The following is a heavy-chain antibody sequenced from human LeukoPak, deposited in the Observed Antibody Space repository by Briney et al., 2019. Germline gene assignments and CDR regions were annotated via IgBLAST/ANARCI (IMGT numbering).Heavy chain of an antibody. CDR1: GFTFSSYA. Sequence: GGSLRLSCAASGFTFSSYAMSWVRQAPGKGLEWVSAISGSGGSTYYADSVKGRFTISRDNSKNTLYLQMNSLRAEDTSLYYCAKLPNIVVVRKTYYFDYWGQGTLVTVSS. J-gene: IGHJ4*02. CDR3: AKLPNIVVVRKTYYFDY. V-gene: IGHV3-23*01. CDR2: ISGSGGST. D-gene: IGHD2-15*01.